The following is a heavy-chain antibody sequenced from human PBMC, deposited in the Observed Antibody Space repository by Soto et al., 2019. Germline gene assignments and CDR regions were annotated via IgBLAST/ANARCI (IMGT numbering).Heavy chain of an antibody. D-gene: IGHD3-3*01. CDR2: ISYDGSNK. Sequence: GGSLRLSCAASGFTFSSYAMHWVRQAPGKGLEWEAVISYDGSNKYYADSLKGRFTISRDNSKNTLYLQMNSLRAEDTAVYFCARDPKFLEWLDDAFDSWGQGTMVTVSS. CDR1: GFTFSSYA. V-gene: IGHV3-30-3*01. J-gene: IGHJ3*02. CDR3: ARDPKFLEWLDDAFDS.